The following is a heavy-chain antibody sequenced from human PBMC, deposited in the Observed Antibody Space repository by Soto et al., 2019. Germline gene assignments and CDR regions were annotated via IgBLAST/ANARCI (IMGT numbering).Heavy chain of an antibody. J-gene: IGHJ4*02. D-gene: IGHD2-21*01. Sequence: TLSLTCAVSGGSVSSSNWWSWLRQPPGKGLEWIGEMHHSGKTNYNPSLKSRVTILKDDSKNQSSLTLTSVIAADTAVYYCATTSTDYSTVDGRGQGIPVTVSS. CDR1: GGSVSSSNW. CDR3: ATTSTDYSTVDG. V-gene: IGHV4-4*02. CDR2: MHHSGKT.